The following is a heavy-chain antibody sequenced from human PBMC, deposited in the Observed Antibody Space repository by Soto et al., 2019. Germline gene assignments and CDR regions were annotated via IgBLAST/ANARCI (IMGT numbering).Heavy chain of an antibody. CDR1: GGTFSSYT. CDR3: ASVEPGRYCSGGSCYDAFDI. CDR2: IIPILGIA. Sequence: QVQLVQSGAEVKKPGSSVKVSCKASGGTFSSYTISWVRQAPGQGIEWMGRIIPILGIANYAQKFQGRVTITADKSTSTAYMELSSLRSEDTAVYYCASVEPGRYCSGGSCYDAFDIWGQGTMVTVSS. D-gene: IGHD2-15*01. J-gene: IGHJ3*02. V-gene: IGHV1-69*02.